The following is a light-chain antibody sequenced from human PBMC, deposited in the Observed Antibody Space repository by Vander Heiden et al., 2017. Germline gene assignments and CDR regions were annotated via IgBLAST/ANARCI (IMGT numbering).Light chain of an antibody. CDR2: LGS. V-gene: IGKV2-28*01. CDR3: MQALQTPRT. Sequence: DIVMTQSPLSLPVTPGEPASISCRSSQSLLHSNGYNYLDWYLQKPGQSPQLLIYLGSNRASGVPDRFSGSGSGTDFTLKISRVKAEDVGVYYCMQALQTPRTFGGGTKVEIK. J-gene: IGKJ4*01. CDR1: QSLLHSNGYNY.